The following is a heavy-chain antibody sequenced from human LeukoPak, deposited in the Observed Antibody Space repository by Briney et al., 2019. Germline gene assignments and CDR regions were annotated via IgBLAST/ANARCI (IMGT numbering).Heavy chain of an antibody. D-gene: IGHD2-21*02. CDR1: GFTFSSYE. V-gene: IGHV3-48*03. J-gene: IGHJ4*02. Sequence: GGSLRLSCAASGFTFSSYEMNWVRQAPGKGLEWVSYISSSGSTIYYADSVKGRFTISRDNAKNSLYLQMNSLRAEDTAVYYCARDYTNCGGDCYRPYFFDYWGQGTLVTVSS. CDR3: ARDYTNCGGDCYRPYFFDY. CDR2: ISSSGSTI.